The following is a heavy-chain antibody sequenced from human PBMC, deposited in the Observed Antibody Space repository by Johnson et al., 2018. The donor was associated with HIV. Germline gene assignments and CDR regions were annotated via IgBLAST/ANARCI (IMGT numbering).Heavy chain of an antibody. V-gene: IGHV3-9*01. D-gene: IGHD3-10*01. J-gene: IGHJ3*01. CDR2: ISWKSGSK. CDR3: AKDGGLWSYSLDV. Sequence: VQLVESGGGLIQPGGSLRLSCAASGFTFDDYAMHWVRQAPGKGLEWVSGISWKSGSKGYADSVKGRFTISRDNSKNILYLQMNSLRPEDTGLYYCAKDGGLWSYSLDVWGQGTMVSVSS. CDR1: GFTFDDYA.